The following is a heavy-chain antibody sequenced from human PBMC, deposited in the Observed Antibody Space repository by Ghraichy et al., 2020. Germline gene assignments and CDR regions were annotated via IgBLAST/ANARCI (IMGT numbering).Heavy chain of an antibody. J-gene: IGHJ6*02. CDR3: ARHIPGRLVRGSNYYGMDV. CDR1: GGSISSYY. Sequence: SETLSLTCTVSGGSISSYYWSWIRQPPGKGLEWIGYIYYSGSTNYNPSLKSRVTISVDTSKNQFSLKLSSVTAADTAVYYCARHIPGRLVRGSNYYGMDVWGQGTTVTVSS. CDR2: IYYSGST. D-gene: IGHD6-19*01. V-gene: IGHV4-59*08.